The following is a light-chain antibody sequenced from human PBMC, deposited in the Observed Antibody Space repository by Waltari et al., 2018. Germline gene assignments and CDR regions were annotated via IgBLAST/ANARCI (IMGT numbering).Light chain of an antibody. CDR2: DVT. V-gene: IGLV2-18*02. J-gene: IGLJ3*02. Sequence: QSALTQPPSVSGSPGQSVTISCTATSSDVGNYNRVSWYQQSPGTAPKLMIYDVTNRPSGVPDRFSASKSGNTSSLTISGLQAEDEADYYCSSPTTSITWVFGGGTKLTVL. CDR3: SSPTTSITWV. CDR1: SSDVGNYNR.